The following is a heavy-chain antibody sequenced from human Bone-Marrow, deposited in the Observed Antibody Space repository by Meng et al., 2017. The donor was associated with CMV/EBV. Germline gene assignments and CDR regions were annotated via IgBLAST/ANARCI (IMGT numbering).Heavy chain of an antibody. V-gene: IGHV3-30*02. Sequence: GESLKISCAASGFTFSSYGMHWVRQAPGKGLEWVAFIRYDGSNKYYADSVKGRFTISRDNAKNSLYLQMNSLRAEDTAVYYCAREMRNDFWSGYYYFDYWGQGTLVTVSS. J-gene: IGHJ4*02. CDR2: IRYDGSNK. CDR1: GFTFSSYG. D-gene: IGHD3-3*01. CDR3: AREMRNDFWSGYYYFDY.